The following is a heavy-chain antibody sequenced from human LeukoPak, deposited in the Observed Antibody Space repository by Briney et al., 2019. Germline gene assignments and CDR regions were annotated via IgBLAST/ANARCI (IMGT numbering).Heavy chain of an antibody. CDR3: AKSHVPYYYDSSGYGGGEDY. V-gene: IGHV3-23*01. D-gene: IGHD3-22*01. Sequence: GGSLRLSCAASGFTFSSYSMNWVRQAPGKGLEWVSAISGSGGSTYYADSVKGRFTISRDNSKNTLYLQMNSLRAEDTAVYYCAKSHVPYYYDSSGYGGGEDYWGQGTLVTVSS. CDR2: ISGSGGST. CDR1: GFTFSSYS. J-gene: IGHJ4*02.